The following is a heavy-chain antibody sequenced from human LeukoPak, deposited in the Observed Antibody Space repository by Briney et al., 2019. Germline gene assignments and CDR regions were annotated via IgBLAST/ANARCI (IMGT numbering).Heavy chain of an antibody. D-gene: IGHD4-17*01. J-gene: IGHJ4*02. V-gene: IGHV3-48*02. Sequence: GGSLRLSCAGSGFTFSSDSMNWVRQAPEKGLEWVSYISSSGNTKHYVDSVKGRFTISRDNAKNSVYLQMNSLRNEDTAVYYCARDLTSVPTRWGQGTLVTVSS. CDR2: ISSSGNTK. CDR1: GFTFSSDS. CDR3: ARDLTSVPTR.